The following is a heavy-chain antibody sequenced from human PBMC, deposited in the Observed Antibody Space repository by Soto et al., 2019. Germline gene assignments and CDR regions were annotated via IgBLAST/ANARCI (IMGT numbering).Heavy chain of an antibody. Sequence: PGGSLRLACAASGFTFSSYNMNWVLQAPGKEIEWVSSISSSSSYIYYADSVKGRFTISRDNSKILLYLQMNSPSAADTAVCYCAREHSRRSGRMDVWSQGTTVTVS. CDR3: AREHSRRSGRMDV. J-gene: IGHJ6*02. CDR1: GFTFSSYN. D-gene: IGHD6-13*01. V-gene: IGHV3-21*01. CDR2: ISSSSSYI.